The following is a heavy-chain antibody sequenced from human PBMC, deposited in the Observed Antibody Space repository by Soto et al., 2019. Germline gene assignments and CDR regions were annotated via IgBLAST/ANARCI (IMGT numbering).Heavy chain of an antibody. D-gene: IGHD4-17*01. CDR2: ISSTGKNI. CDR3: GRSHGAGSY. J-gene: IGHJ4*02. V-gene: IGHV3-11*01. CDR1: GFTFIDYY. Sequence: VRLVESGGDLVKPGESLRLSCVASGFTFIDYYMNWVRQAPGKGLEWISYISSTGKNIYYSDSVKGRFIVSRDNAKNSLFLQMNSLTADDTAVYYCGRSHGAGSYWGQGTRVTVSS.